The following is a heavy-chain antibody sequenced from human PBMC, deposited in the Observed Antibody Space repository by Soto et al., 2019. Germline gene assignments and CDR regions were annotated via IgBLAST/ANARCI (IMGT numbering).Heavy chain of an antibody. CDR2: ISYDGSNK. J-gene: IGHJ6*02. Sequence: QVQLVESGGGVVQPGRSLRLSCAASGFSFRNYAMHWVRQAPGKGPEWVAVISYDGSNKYYADSVKGRFTISRDNSKNTLYLQMNSLRAEDTAVYYGAKDLCSSSSCYYNYGLDVWGQGTTVTVSS. CDR1: GFSFRNYA. V-gene: IGHV3-30*18. D-gene: IGHD2-2*01. CDR3: AKDLCSSSSCYYNYGLDV.